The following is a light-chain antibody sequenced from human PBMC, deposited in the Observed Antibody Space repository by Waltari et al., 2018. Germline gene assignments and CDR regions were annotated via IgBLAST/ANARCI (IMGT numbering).Light chain of an antibody. CDR3: QQYNNWPPGT. Sequence: TVVTQSPVTLSVSPGERATLSCRTTQSIGSSLAWYQQTPGQAPRPLIYHASTRATGIPARFSGSGSETEFTLTISSLQSEDFAVYYCQQYNNWPPGTFGQGTKVEV. CDR1: QSIGSS. J-gene: IGKJ1*01. CDR2: HAS. V-gene: IGKV3-15*01.